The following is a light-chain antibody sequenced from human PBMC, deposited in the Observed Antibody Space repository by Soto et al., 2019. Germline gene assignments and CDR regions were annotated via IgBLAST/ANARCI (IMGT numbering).Light chain of an antibody. Sequence: EIVLTQSPDTLSLSPGERDTLSCRASQRVRGTYLPWNQQKHGQAPRLLIYGASSRATGIPDKFSGRGSGTGFSLTISRLEPEDFAVYYCQQYGYSQITFGQGTRLEIK. J-gene: IGKJ5*01. V-gene: IGKV3-20*01. CDR1: QRVRGTY. CDR2: GAS. CDR3: QQYGYSQIT.